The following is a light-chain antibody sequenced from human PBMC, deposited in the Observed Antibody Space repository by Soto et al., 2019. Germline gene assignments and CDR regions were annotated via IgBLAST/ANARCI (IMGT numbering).Light chain of an antibody. J-gene: IGKJ1*01. V-gene: IGKV1-27*01. Sequence: DVQMTQSPSSLSASVGDRVTITCRASLHISNNLTWYQQKPGSVPKLLISAASTLQSGVPSRFSGSGSGTDFTLTISSLQPEDVATYYCQKYNSAPWTFGQGTKVKIK. CDR2: AAS. CDR3: QKYNSAPWT. CDR1: LHISNN.